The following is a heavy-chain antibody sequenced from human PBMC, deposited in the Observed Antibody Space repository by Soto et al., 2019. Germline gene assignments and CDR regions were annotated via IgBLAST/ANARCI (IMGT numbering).Heavy chain of an antibody. Sequence: GGSLRLSCAASGFTFSSYGMHWVRQAPGKGLEWVAVISYDGSNKYYADSVKGRFTISRDNSKNTLYLQMNSLRAEDTAVYYCAKAQTHLDISYYYYYMDVWGKGTTVTVSS. CDR2: ISYDGSNK. CDR1: GFTFSSYG. J-gene: IGHJ6*03. V-gene: IGHV3-30*18. D-gene: IGHD3-3*02. CDR3: AKAQTHLDISYYYYYMDV.